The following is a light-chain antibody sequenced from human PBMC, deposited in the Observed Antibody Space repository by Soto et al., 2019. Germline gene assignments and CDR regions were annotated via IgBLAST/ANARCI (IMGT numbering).Light chain of an antibody. V-gene: IGKV3-20*01. CDR2: DAS. J-gene: IGKJ1*01. CDR3: QQYGSSGT. CDR1: QTVSNY. Sequence: EIVLTQSPATLSLSPGERATLSCRASQTVSNYLLWYQQKPGQAPRLLIYDASNRATGIPDRFSGSGSGTDFTLTISRLEPEDFAVYYCQQYGSSGTFGQGTKVDI.